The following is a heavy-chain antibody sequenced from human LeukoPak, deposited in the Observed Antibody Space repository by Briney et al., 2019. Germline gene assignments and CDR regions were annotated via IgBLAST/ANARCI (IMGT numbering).Heavy chain of an antibody. V-gene: IGHV4-59*12. J-gene: IGHJ4*02. CDR1: GGSISSYY. CDR2: IYYSGST. CDR3: AREPVHYYDSSGYYYGEDY. D-gene: IGHD3-22*01. Sequence: SETLSLTCTVSGGSISSYYWSWIRQPPGKGLEWIGYIYYSGSTNYNPSLKSRVTISVDTSKNQFSLKLSSVTAADTAVYYCAREPVHYYDSSGYYYGEDYWGQGTLVTVSS.